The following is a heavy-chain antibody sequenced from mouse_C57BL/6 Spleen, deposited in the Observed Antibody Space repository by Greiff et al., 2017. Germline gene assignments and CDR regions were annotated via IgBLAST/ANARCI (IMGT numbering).Heavy chain of an antibody. J-gene: IGHJ1*03. D-gene: IGHD2-2*01. CDR2: SRNKANDYTT. CDR1: GFTFSDFY. V-gene: IGHV7-1*01. CDR3: ARDADYYGYDGWYFDV. Sequence: EVQLVESGGGLVQSGRSLRLSCATSGFTFSDFYMEWVRQAPGKGLEWIAASRNKANDYTTEYSASVKGRFIVSRDTSQSILYLQMNALRAEDTAIYYCARDADYYGYDGWYFDVWGTGTTVTVSS.